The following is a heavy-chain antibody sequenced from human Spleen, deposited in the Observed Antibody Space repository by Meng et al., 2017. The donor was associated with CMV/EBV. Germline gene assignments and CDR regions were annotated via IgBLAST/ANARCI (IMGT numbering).Heavy chain of an antibody. J-gene: IGHJ5*02. CDR3: ARGRRASPRYCTNGVCYSDWFDP. D-gene: IGHD2-8*01. CDR2: IKHRGST. V-gene: IGHV4-34*01. CDR1: YY. Sequence: YYWSWIRQPPGKGLEWIGEIKHRGSTNYNPSLKSRVTISVDTSKNQFSLKLSSVTAADTAVYYCARGRRASPRYCTNGVCYSDWFDPWGQGTLVTVSS.